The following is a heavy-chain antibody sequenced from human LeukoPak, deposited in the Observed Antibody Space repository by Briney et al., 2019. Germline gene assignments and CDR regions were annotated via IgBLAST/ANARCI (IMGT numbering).Heavy chain of an antibody. Sequence: GGSLRLSCAASGFTFSSYGMHWVRRAPGKGLEWVAFIRYDGSNKYYADSVKGRFTISRDNSKNTLYLQMNSLRAEDTAVYYCAKSGSPADSSGYYFDYWGQGTLVTVSS. D-gene: IGHD3-22*01. J-gene: IGHJ4*02. CDR2: IRYDGSNK. CDR3: AKSGSPADSSGYYFDY. CDR1: GFTFSSYG. V-gene: IGHV3-30*02.